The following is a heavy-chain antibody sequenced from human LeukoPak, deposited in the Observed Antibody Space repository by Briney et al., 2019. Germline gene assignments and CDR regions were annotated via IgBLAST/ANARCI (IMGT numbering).Heavy chain of an antibody. Sequence: PGGSLRLSCAASGFTFSSYSMNWVRQAPGKGLEWVSYISSSSTIYYADSVKGRFTISRDNAKNSLYLQMNSLRAEDTAVYYCAREEDSSGYYGSYDYGMDVWGQGTTVTVSS. V-gene: IGHV3-48*01. CDR2: ISSSSTI. CDR3: AREEDSSGYYGSYDYGMDV. J-gene: IGHJ6*02. D-gene: IGHD3-22*01. CDR1: GFTFSSYS.